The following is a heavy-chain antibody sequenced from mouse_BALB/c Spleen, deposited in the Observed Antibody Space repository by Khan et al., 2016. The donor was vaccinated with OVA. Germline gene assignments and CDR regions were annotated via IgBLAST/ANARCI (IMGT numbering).Heavy chain of an antibody. CDR1: GSTFTNFY. Sequence: QIQLVQSGPELVKPGASVRISCKASGSTFTNFYIHWVKQRPGQGLEWIGWIYPGSVNTKYNENFKGKATLTADKSSNTAYMLLSSLTSEDSAVYFCARGDYYGTYAMDYWGQGTSVIVSS. D-gene: IGHD1-1*01. V-gene: IGHV1S56*01. CDR2: IYPGSVNT. CDR3: ARGDYYGTYAMDY. J-gene: IGHJ4*01.